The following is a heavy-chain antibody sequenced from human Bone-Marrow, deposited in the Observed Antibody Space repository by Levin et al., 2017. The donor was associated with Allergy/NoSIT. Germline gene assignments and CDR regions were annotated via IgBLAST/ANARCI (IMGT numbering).Heavy chain of an antibody. CDR1: GFTFSSYW. D-gene: IGHD3-22*01. J-gene: IGHJ3*02. CDR2: IKQDGSEK. Sequence: HSGGSLRLSCAASGFTFSSYWMSWVRQAPGKGLEWVANIKQDGSEKYYVDSVKGRFTISRDNAKNSLYLQMNSLRAEDTAVYYCARDRQYYYDSSGPRGVGAFDIWGQGTMVTVSS. CDR3: ARDRQYYYDSSGPRGVGAFDI. V-gene: IGHV3-7*01.